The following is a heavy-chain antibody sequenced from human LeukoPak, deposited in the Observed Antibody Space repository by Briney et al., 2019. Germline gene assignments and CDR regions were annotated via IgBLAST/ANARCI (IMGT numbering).Heavy chain of an antibody. V-gene: IGHV3-23*01. CDR1: GFPSSSHG. CDR2: ISPGGPT. D-gene: IGHD5-12*01. Sequence: AGTLTLSCAVSGFPSSSHGMNWVRHAPGKGLEWVSGISPGGPTYYADSVKGRFSISRDDSKNTQYLQMINLRADDTAVYYCAKDGAWLRFDDWGQGILVTVSS. CDR3: AKDGAWLRFDD. J-gene: IGHJ4*02.